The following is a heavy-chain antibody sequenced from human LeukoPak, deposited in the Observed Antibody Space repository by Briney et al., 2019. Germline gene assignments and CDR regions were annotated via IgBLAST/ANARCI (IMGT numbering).Heavy chain of an antibody. CDR2: TYYRSRWYY. Sequence: SQTLSLTCAISGDSVSSNGAAWNWFRQSPSRGLEFLGRTYYRSRWYYEYAISVTSRITINPDTSKNQFSLQLDSVTPEDTAVYYCARTRGSGGYYFFDYWAQGSRVTVSS. CDR1: GDSVSSNGAA. CDR3: ARTRGSGGYYFFDY. J-gene: IGHJ4*02. V-gene: IGHV6-1*01. D-gene: IGHD3-22*01.